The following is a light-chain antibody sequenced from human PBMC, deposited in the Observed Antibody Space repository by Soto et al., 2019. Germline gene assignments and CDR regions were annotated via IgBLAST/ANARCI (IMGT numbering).Light chain of an antibody. CDR1: HSVTTH. V-gene: IGKV3-11*01. CDR2: DAS. Sequence: ESVLTQSPDTLSFSPGERATLSCWASHSVTTHLAWFQQRPGQTPRLLIYDASTRAPGIPARFSGRGSGADFTLTISSLEPEDFAVYYCQQRSDSITFGQGTRLEI. J-gene: IGKJ5*01. CDR3: QQRSDSIT.